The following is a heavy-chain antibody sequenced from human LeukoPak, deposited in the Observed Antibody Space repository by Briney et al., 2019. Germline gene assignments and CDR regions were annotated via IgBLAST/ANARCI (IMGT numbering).Heavy chain of an antibody. D-gene: IGHD6-13*01. CDR3: ARGGLRRSLGWFDP. J-gene: IGHJ5*02. Sequence: SQTLSLTCAISGDSVSSNSVGWNWIRQSPSRGLEWLGRTYYGSKRYTDYAVSVISRITINVDTSKNQFSLQLNSVTPEDTAVYYCARGGLRRSLGWFDPWGQGTLVTVSS. CDR1: GDSVSSNSVG. CDR2: TYYGSKRYT. V-gene: IGHV6-1*01.